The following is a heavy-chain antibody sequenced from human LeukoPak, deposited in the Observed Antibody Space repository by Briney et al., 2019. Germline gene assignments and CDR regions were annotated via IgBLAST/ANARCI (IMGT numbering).Heavy chain of an antibody. V-gene: IGHV3-30-3*01. CDR1: GFTFSSYA. CDR3: ARDLGSDYDSSGYGGDYFDY. J-gene: IGHJ4*02. Sequence: GGSLRLSCAASGFTFSSYAMHWVRQAPGKGLEWVAVISYDGSNKYYADSVKGRFTISRDNAKNSLYLQMNSLRAEDTAVYYCARDLGSDYDSSGYGGDYFDYWGQGTLVTVSS. D-gene: IGHD3-22*01. CDR2: ISYDGSNK.